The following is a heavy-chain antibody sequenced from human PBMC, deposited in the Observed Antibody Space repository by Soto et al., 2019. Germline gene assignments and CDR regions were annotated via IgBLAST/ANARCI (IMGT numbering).Heavy chain of an antibody. CDR2: INPSGGST. Sequence: AAVKVSCKASGYTFTSYYMHWVRQAPGQGLEWMGIINPSGGSTSYAQKFQGRVTMTRDTSTSTVYMELSSLRSEDTAVYYCARATRLRAFDIWGQGTMVTVSS. D-gene: IGHD4-17*01. J-gene: IGHJ3*02. CDR1: GYTFTSYY. CDR3: ARATRLRAFDI. V-gene: IGHV1-46*01.